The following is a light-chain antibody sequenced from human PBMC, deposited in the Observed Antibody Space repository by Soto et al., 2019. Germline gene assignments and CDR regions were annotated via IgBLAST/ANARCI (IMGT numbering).Light chain of an antibody. V-gene: IGKV1-39*01. J-gene: IGKJ3*01. Sequence: DIQMTQSPSSLSASVGDRVSFTCRASETISSNYLSWYQKQPGQAPKLLIYAASSLQSGVPSRFSGSGSGTDFTLTISSLQPEDFATYYCQQSYSTPKFTFGPGTKVDIK. CDR2: AAS. CDR3: QQSYSTPKFT. CDR1: ETISSNY.